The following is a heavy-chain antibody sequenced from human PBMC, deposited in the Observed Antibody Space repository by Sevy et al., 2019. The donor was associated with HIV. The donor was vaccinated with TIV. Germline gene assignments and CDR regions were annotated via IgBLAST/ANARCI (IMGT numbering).Heavy chain of an antibody. CDR3: AKDRIAVAGHYYYYYGMDV. Sequence: GGSLRLSCAASGFTFSSYGMHWVRQAPGKGLERVAFIRYDGSNKYYEDSVKGGFTISRDNSKNTMYLQMNSLRAEDTAVYYCAKDRIAVAGHYYYYYGMDVWGQGTTVTVSS. J-gene: IGHJ6*02. CDR1: GFTFSSYG. CDR2: IRYDGSNK. V-gene: IGHV3-30*02. D-gene: IGHD6-19*01.